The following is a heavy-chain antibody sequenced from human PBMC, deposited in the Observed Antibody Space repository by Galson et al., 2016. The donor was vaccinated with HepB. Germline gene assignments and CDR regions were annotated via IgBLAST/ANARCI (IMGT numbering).Heavy chain of an antibody. CDR3: ARDDLGNGWDV. J-gene: IGHJ6*02. Sequence: SLRLSCAASGFTFDDYGMGWVRQAPGKGLEWVAGINWNGGTTAHIDSVKGRFTISRDNAKNSLYLQMNSLRAEDTALYYCARDDLGNGWDVWGQGTTVTVSS. V-gene: IGHV3-20*04. CDR1: GFTFDDYG. CDR2: INWNGGTT. D-gene: IGHD1-26*01.